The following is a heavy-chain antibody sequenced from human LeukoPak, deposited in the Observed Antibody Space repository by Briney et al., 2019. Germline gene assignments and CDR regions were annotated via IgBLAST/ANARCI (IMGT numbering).Heavy chain of an antibody. Sequence: GGSLRLSCAASGFIFSSYGMTWVRQAPGKGLEWVSAISGSGSGGSTYYADSVKGRFTISRDNSKNTLYLQMNSLRVEDTAVYYCAKATSVTTLFDYWGQGTLVTVSS. J-gene: IGHJ4*02. CDR3: AKATSVTTLFDY. V-gene: IGHV3-23*01. D-gene: IGHD4-17*01. CDR1: GFIFSSYG. CDR2: ISGSGSGGST.